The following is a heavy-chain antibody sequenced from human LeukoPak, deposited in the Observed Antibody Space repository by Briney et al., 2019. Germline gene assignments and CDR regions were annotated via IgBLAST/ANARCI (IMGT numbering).Heavy chain of an antibody. CDR1: GDSINNGNYS. CDR2: IYYSGYT. Sequence: SQTLSLTCTVSGDSINNGNYSWSWIRQHPGRGLEWIGYIYYSGYTYYNPSLKSRVTISVDTSKNQFSLNLSPVTAADTAIYYCARAPLPHGKSCFDHWGQGTLVTVSS. V-gene: IGHV4-31*03. J-gene: IGHJ4*02. CDR3: ARAPLPHGKSCFDH.